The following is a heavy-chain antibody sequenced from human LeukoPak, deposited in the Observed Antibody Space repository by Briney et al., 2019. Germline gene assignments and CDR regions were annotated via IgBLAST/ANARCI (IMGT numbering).Heavy chain of an antibody. CDR3: AKDTSIGKYCTNGVCSPFDY. Sequence: GGSLRLSCAGSGFTFSSYAMSWVRQAPRQGLEWVSAISDSGDYTSYADAVRGRFTISRDNSRNTLYLQMISLRPEDTAVYYCAKDTSIGKYCTNGVCSPFDYWGQGTLVTVSS. CDR2: ISDSGDYT. V-gene: IGHV3-23*01. CDR1: GFTFSSYA. D-gene: IGHD2-8*01. J-gene: IGHJ4*02.